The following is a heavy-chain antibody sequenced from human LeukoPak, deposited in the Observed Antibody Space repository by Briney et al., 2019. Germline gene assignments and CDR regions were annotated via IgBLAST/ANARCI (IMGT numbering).Heavy chain of an antibody. CDR2: IRSDGSNK. D-gene: IGHD5-18*01. CDR1: GFTFSDSP. J-gene: IGHJ4*02. V-gene: IGHV3-30*02. Sequence: GGSLRLSCAASGFTFSDSPMHWVRQAPGKGLEWVTFIRSDGSNKYYADSVKGRFTISRDNSRNTLSLQMNSLRAEDTAVYYCAKDLGYSDDYWGQGTLVTVAS. CDR3: AKDLGYSDDY.